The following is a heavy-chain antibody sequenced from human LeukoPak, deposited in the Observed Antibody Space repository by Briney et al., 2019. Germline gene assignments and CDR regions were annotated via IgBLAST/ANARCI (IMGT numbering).Heavy chain of an antibody. J-gene: IGHJ4*02. Sequence: GGSLRLSCAASGFTFSSYAMSWVRQAPGEGLEWVSAISGSGGSTYYADSVKGRFTISRDNSKNTLYLQMNSLRAEDTAVYYCAKAPFGVVIKDYWGQGTLVTVSS. CDR2: ISGSGGST. CDR1: GFTFSSYA. V-gene: IGHV3-23*01. D-gene: IGHD3-3*01. CDR3: AKAPFGVVIKDY.